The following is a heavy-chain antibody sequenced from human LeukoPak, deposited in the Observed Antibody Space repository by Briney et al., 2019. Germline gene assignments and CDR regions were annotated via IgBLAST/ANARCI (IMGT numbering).Heavy chain of an antibody. V-gene: IGHV1-46*01. CDR1: GYTFTSYY. Sequence: ASVKVSCKASGYTFTSYYMHWVLQAPGQGLEWMGIINPTGGSTTYAQKFQGRVTMTGDTSTSTVYMELSSLTSEDTAVYYCARDLDPIEAADPNWFDPWGQGTLVTVSS. CDR2: INPTGGST. J-gene: IGHJ5*02. D-gene: IGHD6-13*01. CDR3: ARDLDPIEAADPNWFDP.